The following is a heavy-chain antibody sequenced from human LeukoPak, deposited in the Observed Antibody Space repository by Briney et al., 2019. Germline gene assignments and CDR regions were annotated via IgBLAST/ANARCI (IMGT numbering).Heavy chain of an antibody. V-gene: IGHV3-30-3*01. D-gene: IGHD6-19*01. CDR2: ISYDGSNK. J-gene: IGHJ4*02. Sequence: GGSLRLSCAASGFTFSSYAMHWVRQAPGKGLEWVAAISYDGSNKYYADSVKGRFNISRDNSKNTLYLQMNSLRAEDTAVYYCARDPPIAVAGRPMYYFDYWGQGTLVTVSS. CDR1: GFTFSSYA. CDR3: ARDPPIAVAGRPMYYFDY.